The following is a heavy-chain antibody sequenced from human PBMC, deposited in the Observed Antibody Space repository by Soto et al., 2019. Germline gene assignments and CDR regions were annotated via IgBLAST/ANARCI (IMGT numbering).Heavy chain of an antibody. V-gene: IGHV2-5*02. Sequence: QITLKESGPTLVKPTQTLTLTCTFSGFSLTTGLGWIRQPPGKALEWLGFIYWDDDKQYRPSLKSRLTITQDTSQKQVVLSMTNMDPVDTATYYCAHLTLVRGMTYQYYFDYWGQGTLVTVSS. CDR2: IYWDDDK. J-gene: IGHJ4*02. CDR3: AHLTLVRGMTYQYYFDY. CDR1: GFSLTTG. D-gene: IGHD3-10*01.